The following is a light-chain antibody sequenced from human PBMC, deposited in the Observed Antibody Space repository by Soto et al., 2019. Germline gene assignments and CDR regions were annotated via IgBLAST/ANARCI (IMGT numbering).Light chain of an antibody. J-gene: IGKJ4*01. CDR1: QGISSY. CDR2: GAS. V-gene: IGKV1-27*01. CDR3: QKYDNAPLP. Sequence: DIQITQSPSSLSASVGDRVTITCRASQGISSYLAWYQQQPGRVPKLLIYGASTLQSGVPSRFSGSGSGTDFTLTISSLQPEDVATYYCQKYDNAPLPFGGGTKVEIK.